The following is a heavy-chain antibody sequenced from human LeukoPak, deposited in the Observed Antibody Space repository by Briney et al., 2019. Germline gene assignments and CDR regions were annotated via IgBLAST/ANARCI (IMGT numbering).Heavy chain of an antibody. V-gene: IGHV4-59*01. Sequence: SETLSLTCTVSGGSMKNYYWIWIRQSPGKGLEWIGYIYYSGSTNYNPSLKSRVTIPVDTSKNQFSLKLSSVTAADTAVYYCARAGYCSSTSCQWVPLVWGQGTTVTVSS. J-gene: IGHJ6*02. CDR2: IYYSGST. D-gene: IGHD2-2*03. CDR3: ARAGYCSSTSCQWVPLV. CDR1: GGSMKNYY.